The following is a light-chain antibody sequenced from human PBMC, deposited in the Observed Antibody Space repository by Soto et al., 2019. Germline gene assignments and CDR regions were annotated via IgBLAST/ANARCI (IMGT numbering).Light chain of an antibody. V-gene: IGKV1-27*01. CDR1: QAISNS. J-gene: IGKJ5*01. CDR2: AAS. CDR3: QSYNTARPT. Sequence: DIQMTQSPSSLSASMGDRVAITCRASQAISNSLAWYQQKPRKPPQLLIYAASTLQSGVPSRFSGSGSGTDFTLTISGLQPEDLATYYCQSYNTARPTFGQGTRLGIK.